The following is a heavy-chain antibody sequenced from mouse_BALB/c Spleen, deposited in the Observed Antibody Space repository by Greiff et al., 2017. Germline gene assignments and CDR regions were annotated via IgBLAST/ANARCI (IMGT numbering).Heavy chain of an antibody. D-gene: IGHD2-14*01. V-gene: IGHV14-3*02. CDR2: IDPANGNT. CDR3: AREVRAPWFAY. J-gene: IGHJ3*01. CDR1: GFNIKDTY. Sequence: EVKLVESGAELVKPGASVKLSCTASGFNIKDTYMHWVKQRPEQGLEWIGRIDPANGNTKYDPKFQGKATITADTSSNTAYLQLSSLTSEDTAVYYCAREVRAPWFAYWGQGTLVTVSA.